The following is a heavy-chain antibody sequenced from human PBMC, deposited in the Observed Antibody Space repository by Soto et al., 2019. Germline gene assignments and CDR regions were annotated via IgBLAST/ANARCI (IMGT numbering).Heavy chain of an antibody. V-gene: IGHV4-4*02. CDR1: GGSISSSFW. CDR3: ARDPRRYDNSEN. Sequence: QVYLRESGPGLVRPSGTLSLTCAVSGGSISSSFWWTLVRQSPGKGLEWIGEIYHIGITHYNPSLKSRVTISVDKSTNQLSLTINSVTAADTAVYYCARDPRRYDNSENWGRGMLVTVSS. CDR2: IYHIGIT. J-gene: IGHJ4*02. D-gene: IGHD1-26*01.